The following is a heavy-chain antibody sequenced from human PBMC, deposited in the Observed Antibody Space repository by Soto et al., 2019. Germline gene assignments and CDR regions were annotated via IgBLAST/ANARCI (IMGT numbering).Heavy chain of an antibody. V-gene: IGHV4-30-2*01. Sequence: SETLSLTCAVSGGSISSGGYSWSWIRQPPGKGLEWIGYIYHSGSTYYNPSLKSRVTISVDRSKNQFSLKLSSVTAADTAVYYCARAGRSAVYAIPLYYWGQGTLVTVSS. CDR1: GGSISSGGYS. CDR2: IYHSGST. CDR3: ARAGRSAVYAIPLYY. D-gene: IGHD2-8*01. J-gene: IGHJ4*02.